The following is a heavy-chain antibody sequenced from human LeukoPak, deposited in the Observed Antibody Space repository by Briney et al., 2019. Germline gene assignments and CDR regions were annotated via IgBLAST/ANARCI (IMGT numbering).Heavy chain of an antibody. CDR3: AKLLRHRDNSGFDY. V-gene: IGHV4-38-2*02. J-gene: IGHJ4*02. D-gene: IGHD3-10*01. CDR1: GYSISSGYY. Sequence: PSETLSLTCTVSGYSISSGYYWGWIRQPPGKGLEWIGSIYHSGSTYYNPSLKSRVTISVDTSKNQFSLKLSSVTAADTAVYYCAKLLRHRDNSGFDYWGQGTLVTVSS. CDR2: IYHSGST.